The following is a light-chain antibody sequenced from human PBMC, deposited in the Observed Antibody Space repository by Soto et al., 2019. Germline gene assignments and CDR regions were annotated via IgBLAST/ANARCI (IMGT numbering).Light chain of an antibody. CDR2: DAS. CDR3: QQYNPFPWT. V-gene: IGKV1-5*01. CDR1: QSAISW. Sequence: DIQLTQSPSTLSASVGDRVTITCRASQSAISWVAWFQQKPGKAPNLLIYDASSLKSGVSSRFSGSGSGTEFTLTISSLQPEDFVTYYCQQYNPFPWTLGQGTKVEIK. J-gene: IGKJ1*01.